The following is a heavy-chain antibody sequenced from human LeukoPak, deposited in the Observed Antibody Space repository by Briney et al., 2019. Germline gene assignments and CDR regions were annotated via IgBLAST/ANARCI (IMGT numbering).Heavy chain of an antibody. CDR1: GGSISSYY. D-gene: IGHD3-22*01. V-gene: IGHV4-59*01. Sequence: SETLSLTCTVSGGSISSYYWSWIRQPPGKGLEWIGYIYYSGSTNYNPSLKSRVTISVDTSKNQFSLKPSSVTAADTAVYYCARSRGAYYYDSSDYYRGDNWFDPWGQGTLVTVSS. CDR3: ARSRGAYYYDSSDYYRGDNWFDP. J-gene: IGHJ5*02. CDR2: IYYSGST.